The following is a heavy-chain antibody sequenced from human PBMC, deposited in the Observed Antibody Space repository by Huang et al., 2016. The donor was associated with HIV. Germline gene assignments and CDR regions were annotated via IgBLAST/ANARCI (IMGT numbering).Heavy chain of an antibody. J-gene: IGHJ4*02. CDR1: GYSFSSYW. CDR2: ILPDDSDT. D-gene: IGHD6-6*01. CDR3: ARRFSSSSGYFDY. V-gene: IGHV5-51*01. Sequence: VQLVQSGAEVKKPGESLKISCKGSGYSFSSYWIAWVRQMPGKGLEWMGIILPDDSDTTYIPSFEGQVTISADKSIGTAYLQWSSLKASDTAMYYCARRFSSSSGYFDYWGQGSLVTVSS.